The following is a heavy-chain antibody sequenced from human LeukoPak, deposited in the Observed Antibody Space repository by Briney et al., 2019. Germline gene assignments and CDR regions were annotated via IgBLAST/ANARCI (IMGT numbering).Heavy chain of an antibody. CDR2: IFHSGGT. D-gene: IGHD3-22*01. V-gene: IGHV4-4*02. CDR1: GGSVNSNNW. CDR3: ARVLSGSNFDY. J-gene: IGHJ4*02. Sequence: SETLSLTCAVSGGSVNSNNWWSWVRQPPEKGLEWIGEIFHSGGTNYNPSLKSRVTISVDKPKDQFSLKLSSVTAADTAVYYCARVLSGSNFDYWGQGTLVTVSS.